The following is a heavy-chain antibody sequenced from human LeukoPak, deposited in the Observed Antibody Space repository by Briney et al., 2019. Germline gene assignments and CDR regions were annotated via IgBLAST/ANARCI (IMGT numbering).Heavy chain of an antibody. V-gene: IGHV4-39*07. CDR3: AGGFDSSRMGY. Sequence: PSETLSLTCTVSGDSISSGNYYWGWIRQPPGKGLEWIGSIYYSGSTYYNPSLKSRVTISVDTSKNQFSLKLSSVTAADTAVYYCAGGFDSSRMGYWGQGTLVTVSS. J-gene: IGHJ4*02. CDR2: IYYSGST. CDR1: GDSISSGNYY. D-gene: IGHD6-13*01.